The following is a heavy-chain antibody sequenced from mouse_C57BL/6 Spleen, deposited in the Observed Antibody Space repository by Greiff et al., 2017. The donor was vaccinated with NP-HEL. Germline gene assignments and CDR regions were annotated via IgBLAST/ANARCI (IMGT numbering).Heavy chain of an antibody. CDR2: IDPSDSYT. CDR3: AGDGYYDYFDY. J-gene: IGHJ2*01. Sequence: VQLQQPGAELVRPGTSVKLSCKASGYTFTSYWMHWVKQRPGQGLEWIGVIDPSDSYTNYNQKFKGKATLTVDTSSSTAYMQLSSLTSEDSAVYYCAGDGYYDYFDYWGQGTTLTVSS. V-gene: IGHV1-59*01. CDR1: GYTFTSYW. D-gene: IGHD2-3*01.